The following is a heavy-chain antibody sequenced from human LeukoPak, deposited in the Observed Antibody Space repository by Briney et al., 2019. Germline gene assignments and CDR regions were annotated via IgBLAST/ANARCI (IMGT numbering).Heavy chain of an antibody. CDR3: ARVLNQYDYVWGSYRSYYFDY. D-gene: IGHD3-16*02. Sequence: ASVKVSCKASGYTFTSYGISWVRQAPGQGLEWMGWISAYNGNTNYAQKLQGRVTMTTDTSTSTAYMELRSLRSDDTAVYYCARVLNQYDYVWGSYRSYYFDYWGQGTLVTVSS. CDR2: ISAYNGNT. J-gene: IGHJ4*02. V-gene: IGHV1-18*01. CDR1: GYTFTSYG.